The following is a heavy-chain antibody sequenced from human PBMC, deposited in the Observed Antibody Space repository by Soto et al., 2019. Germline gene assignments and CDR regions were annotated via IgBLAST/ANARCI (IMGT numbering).Heavy chain of an antibody. CDR2: ISSSSSTI. V-gene: IGHV3-48*02. D-gene: IGHD3-3*01. J-gene: IGHJ6*02. CDR3: ARRTNDFWSGYPQMYYYGMDV. Sequence: GGSLRLSCAASGFTFSSYSMNWVRQAPGKGLEWVSYISSSSSTIYYADSAKGRFTISRDNAKNSLYLQMNSLRDEDTAVYYCARRTNDFWSGYPQMYYYGMDVWGQGTTVTVS. CDR1: GFTFSSYS.